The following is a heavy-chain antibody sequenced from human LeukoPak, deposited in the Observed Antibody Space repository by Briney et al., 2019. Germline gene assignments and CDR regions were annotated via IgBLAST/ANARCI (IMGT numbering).Heavy chain of an antibody. V-gene: IGHV3-64*02. CDR2: ILGHGDST. Sequence: GGSLRLSCAASGFTFSSYGMHWVRQAPGKGLEFVSSILGHGDSTTYADSVMGRFTISRDNSKNTLYLQMGSLRPEDMGVYYCARDSTSGWSFDQWGQGTLVTVSS. D-gene: IGHD6-19*01. CDR1: GFTFSSYG. CDR3: ARDSTSGWSFDQ. J-gene: IGHJ4*02.